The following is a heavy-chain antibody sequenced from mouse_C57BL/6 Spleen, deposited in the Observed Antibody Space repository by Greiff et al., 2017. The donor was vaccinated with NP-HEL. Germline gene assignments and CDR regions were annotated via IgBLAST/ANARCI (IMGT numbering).Heavy chain of an antibody. CDR1: GYTFTDYY. CDR3: AREEGFAY. CDR2: IYPGSGNT. J-gene: IGHJ3*01. V-gene: IGHV1-76*01. Sequence: VQRVESGAELVRPGASVKLSCKASGYTFTDYYINWVKQRPGQGLEWIARIYPGSGNTYYNEKFKGKATLTAEKSSSTAYMQLSSLTSEDSAVYFCAREEGFAYWGQGTLVTVSA.